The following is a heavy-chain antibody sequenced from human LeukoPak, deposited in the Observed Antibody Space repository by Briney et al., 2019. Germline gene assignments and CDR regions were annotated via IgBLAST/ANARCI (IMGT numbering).Heavy chain of an antibody. V-gene: IGHV3-21*01. Sequence: GGTLRLSCAASGFTFSSYGMNWVRQAPGKGLEWVSSISSSSSYIYYADSVKGRFTISRDNAKNSLYLQMNSLRAEDTAVYYCARASHWDHFDYWGQGTLVTVSS. D-gene: IGHD7-27*01. CDR2: ISSSSSYI. J-gene: IGHJ4*02. CDR1: GFTFSSYG. CDR3: ARASHWDHFDY.